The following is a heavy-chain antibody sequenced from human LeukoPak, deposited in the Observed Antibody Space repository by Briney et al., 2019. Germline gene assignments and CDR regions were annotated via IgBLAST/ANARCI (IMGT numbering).Heavy chain of an antibody. Sequence: GWSLRLSCAASGFTFSSYGMHWVRPAPGKGLEWVSSISSSSSYIYYADSVKGRFTIYRHNAKNSLYLQMNSLRAEDTAVYYCARAGPDSSGYYIPAFDIWGQGTMVTVSS. V-gene: IGHV3-21*01. D-gene: IGHD3-22*01. CDR2: ISSSSSYI. CDR3: ARAGPDSSGYYIPAFDI. CDR1: GFTFSSYG. J-gene: IGHJ3*02.